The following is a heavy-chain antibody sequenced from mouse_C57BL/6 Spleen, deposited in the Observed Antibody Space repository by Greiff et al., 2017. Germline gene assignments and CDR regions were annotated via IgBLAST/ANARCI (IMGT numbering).Heavy chain of an antibody. V-gene: IGHV5-6*01. Sequence: EVNLVESGGDLVKPGGSLKLSCAASGFTFSSYGMSWVRQTPDKRLEWVATISSGGSYTYYPDSVKGRFTISRDNAKNTLYLQMSSLKSEDTAMYYCARHGDYDYDPGWFAYWGQGTLVTVSA. J-gene: IGHJ3*01. CDR3: ARHGDYDYDPGWFAY. D-gene: IGHD2-4*01. CDR1: GFTFSSYG. CDR2: ISSGGSYT.